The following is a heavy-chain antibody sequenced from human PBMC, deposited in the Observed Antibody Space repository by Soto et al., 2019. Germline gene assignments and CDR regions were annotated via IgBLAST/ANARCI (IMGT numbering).Heavy chain of an antibody. Sequence: GGSLRLSCAASGFTFSSYWMSWVRQAPGKGLEWVANIKQDGSEKYYVDSVKGRFTISRDNAKNSLYLQMNSLRAEDTAVYYCARDLSLSSGWPYEDTHIWGQGTMVYVAS. J-gene: IGHJ3*02. V-gene: IGHV3-7*05. D-gene: IGHD6-19*01. CDR2: IKQDGSEK. CDR3: ARDLSLSSGWPYEDTHI. CDR1: GFTFSSYW.